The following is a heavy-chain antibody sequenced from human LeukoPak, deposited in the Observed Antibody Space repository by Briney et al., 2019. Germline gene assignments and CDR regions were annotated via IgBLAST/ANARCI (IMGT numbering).Heavy chain of an antibody. CDR2: IYHSGST. J-gene: IGHJ4*02. Sequence: SETLSLTCTVSGYSISSGYYWGWIRQPPGKGLEWIGCIYHSGSTYYNPSLKSRVTISVDTSKNQFSLKLSSVTAADTAVYYCARDQVTTGRDYWGQGTLVTVSS. CDR3: ARDQVTTGRDY. CDR1: GYSISSGYY. V-gene: IGHV4-38-2*02. D-gene: IGHD4-11*01.